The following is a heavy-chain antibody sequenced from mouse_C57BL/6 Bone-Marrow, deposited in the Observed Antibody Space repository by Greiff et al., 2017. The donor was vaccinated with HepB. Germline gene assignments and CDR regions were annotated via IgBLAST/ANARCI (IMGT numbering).Heavy chain of an antibody. V-gene: IGHV5-17*01. D-gene: IGHD1-1*01. J-gene: IGHJ1*03. Sequence: EVKLVESGGGLVKPGGSLKLSCAASGFTFSDYGMHWVRQAPEKGLEWVAYISSGSSTIYYADTVKGRCTISRDNAKNTLFLQMTSLRSEDTAMYYCSRGPYGSSYWYFDVWGTGTTVTVTA. CDR3: SRGPYGSSYWYFDV. CDR2: ISSGSSTI. CDR1: GFTFSDYG.